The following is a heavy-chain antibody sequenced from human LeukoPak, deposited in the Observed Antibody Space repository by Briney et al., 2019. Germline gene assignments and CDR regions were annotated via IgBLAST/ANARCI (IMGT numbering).Heavy chain of an antibody. D-gene: IGHD2-2*01. Sequence: GGSLRLSCAASGITFDDYDMSWVRQAPGKGLEWVSGINWNGGRTGYADSVKGRFTISRDNAKNSLYLQMNSLRAEDAALYHCARGGYCSSTSCPLDYWGQGTLVTVSS. V-gene: IGHV3-20*01. CDR2: INWNGGRT. CDR3: ARGGYCSSTSCPLDY. CDR1: GITFDDYD. J-gene: IGHJ4*02.